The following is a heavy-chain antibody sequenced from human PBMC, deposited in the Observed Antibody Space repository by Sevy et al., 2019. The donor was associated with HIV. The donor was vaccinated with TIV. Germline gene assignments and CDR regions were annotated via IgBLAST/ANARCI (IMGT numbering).Heavy chain of an antibody. CDR3: AIAYSSWLGTVHY. Sequence: GGSLRLSCAASGFIFSTYSMHWVRQAPGKGLEWVAAISYDGNNKYYADSVKGRFTISRDNPKNTLVLEVNSVRPEDTAVYYCAIAYSSWLGTVHYWGQGTLVTVSS. D-gene: IGHD6-13*01. J-gene: IGHJ4*02. CDR2: ISYDGNNK. V-gene: IGHV3-30-3*01. CDR1: GFIFSTYS.